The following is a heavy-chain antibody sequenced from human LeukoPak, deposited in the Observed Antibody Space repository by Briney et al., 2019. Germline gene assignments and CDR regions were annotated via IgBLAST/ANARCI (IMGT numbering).Heavy chain of an antibody. Sequence: ASVKVSCKVSGYTFTGYYMHWVRQAPGQGLEWMGRINPNSGGTNYAQKFQGRVTMTRDTSISTAYMELSRLRSDDTAVYYCATAAAGTGFDYWGQGTLVTVSS. CDR3: ATAAAGTGFDY. J-gene: IGHJ4*02. D-gene: IGHD6-13*01. V-gene: IGHV1-2*06. CDR2: INPNSGGT. CDR1: GYTFTGYY.